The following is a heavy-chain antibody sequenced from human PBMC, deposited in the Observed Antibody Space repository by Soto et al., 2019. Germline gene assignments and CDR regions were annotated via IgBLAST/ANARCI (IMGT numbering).Heavy chain of an antibody. J-gene: IGHJ3*02. D-gene: IGHD3-10*01. CDR3: ARGWDYYGSGGAFDI. V-gene: IGHV1-18*01. Sequence: ASVKVSCKASGYTFTSYGISWVRQAPGQGLEWMGWISAYNGNTNYAQKLQGRVTMTTDTSTSTAYMELRSLRSDDTAVYYCARGWDYYGSGGAFDIWGQGTMVTVSS. CDR1: GYTFTSYG. CDR2: ISAYNGNT.